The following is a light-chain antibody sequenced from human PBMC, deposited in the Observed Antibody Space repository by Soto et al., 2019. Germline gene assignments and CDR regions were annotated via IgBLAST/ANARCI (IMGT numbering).Light chain of an antibody. V-gene: IGKV1-5*01. Sequence: DIQMTQSPPTLSASVGDRVTITCRASQSISSWLAWYQQRPGKAPNLLIYDVSSLESGVPSMFSGSGSGTEFTLTISSLQPDDFATYYCQQYTNYPWTFGQGTKVDNK. CDR3: QQYTNYPWT. J-gene: IGKJ1*01. CDR1: QSISSW. CDR2: DVS.